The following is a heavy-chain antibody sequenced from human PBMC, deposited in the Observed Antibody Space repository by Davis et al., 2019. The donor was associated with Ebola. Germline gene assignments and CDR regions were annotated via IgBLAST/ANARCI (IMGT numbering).Heavy chain of an antibody. V-gene: IGHV3-21*01. CDR3: ARRQMGILTGYYIFDY. J-gene: IGHJ4*02. CDR1: GFTFSSYS. CDR2: ISSSSSYI. D-gene: IGHD3-9*01. Sequence: GESLKISCAASGFTFSSYSMSWVRQAPGKGLEWVSSISSSSSYIYYADSVKGRFTISRDNAKNSLYLQMNSLRAEDTAVYYCARRQMGILTGYYIFDYWGQGTLVTVSS.